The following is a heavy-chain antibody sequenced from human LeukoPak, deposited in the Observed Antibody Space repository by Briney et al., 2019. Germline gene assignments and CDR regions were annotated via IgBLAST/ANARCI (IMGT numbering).Heavy chain of an antibody. CDR2: INPNSGGT. J-gene: IGHJ4*02. D-gene: IGHD3-3*01. V-gene: IGHV1-2*02. CDR3: ARGQSWSGYKLTDPDY. Sequence: ASVKVSCKASGYTFTGYYMHWVRQAPGQGLEWMGWINPNSGGTNYAQKFQGRVTMTRDTSISTAYMELSRLRSDDTAVYYCARGQSWSGYKLTDPDYWGQGNLVTVSS. CDR1: GYTFTGYY.